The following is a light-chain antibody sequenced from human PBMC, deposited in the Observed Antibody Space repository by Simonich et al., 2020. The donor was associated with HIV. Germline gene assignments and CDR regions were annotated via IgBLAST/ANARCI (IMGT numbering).Light chain of an antibody. CDR3: MQALQTPAT. CDR1: QSLLHSNGYNY. Sequence: DIVMTQSPLSLPVTPGEPASISCRSSQSLLHSNGYNYLDWYLQKPGQSPQLLIYLGSNRASGVPDRFRGSGSGTDFTLKISGGEAEDFGVYYCMQALQTPATFGGGTKVEIK. J-gene: IGKJ4*01. V-gene: IGKV2-28*01. CDR2: LGS.